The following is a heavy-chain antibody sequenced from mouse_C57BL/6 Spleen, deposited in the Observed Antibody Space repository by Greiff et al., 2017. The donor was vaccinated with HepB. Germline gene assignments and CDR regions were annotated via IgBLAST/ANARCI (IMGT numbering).Heavy chain of an antibody. CDR3: ARDLYSNYENYFDY. CDR1: GFTFSSYA. V-gene: IGHV5-4*01. J-gene: IGHJ2*01. CDR2: ISDGGSYT. D-gene: IGHD2-5*01. Sequence: EVKLVESGGGLVKPGGSLKLSCAASGFTFSSYAMSWVRQTPEKRLEWVATISDGGSYTYYPDNVKGRFTISRDNAKNNLYLQMSHLKSEDTAIYYCARDLYSNYENYFDYWGQGTTLTVSS.